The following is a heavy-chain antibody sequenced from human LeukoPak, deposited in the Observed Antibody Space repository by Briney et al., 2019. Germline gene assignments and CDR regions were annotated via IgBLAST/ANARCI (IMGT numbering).Heavy chain of an antibody. CDR2: IYYSGST. V-gene: IGHV4-59*08. J-gene: IGHJ5*02. CDR3: ARRRGIAAAGGDWFDP. D-gene: IGHD6-13*01. CDR1: GGSISSYY. Sequence: SETLSLTCTVSGGSISSYYWSWIRQPPGKGLEWIGYIYYSGSTNYNPSLKSRVTISLDTFKNQFSLTLSSVTAAHTAVYYCARRRGIAAAGGDWFDPWGQGTLVTVSS.